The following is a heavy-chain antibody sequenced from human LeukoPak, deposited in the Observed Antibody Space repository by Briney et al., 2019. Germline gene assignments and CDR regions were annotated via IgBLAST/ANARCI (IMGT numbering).Heavy chain of an antibody. Sequence: GASVKVSCKVYGYTFTSYGITWVRQAPGQGLEWMGWINANNGNTNYAQNLQGRVTMTRDTSTSTAYMELRSLRSDDTAVYYCARAGGYYDAFDIWGQRTMVTVSS. CDR2: INANNGNT. CDR3: ARAGGYYDAFDI. CDR1: GYTFTSYG. V-gene: IGHV1-18*01. D-gene: IGHD3-10*01. J-gene: IGHJ3*02.